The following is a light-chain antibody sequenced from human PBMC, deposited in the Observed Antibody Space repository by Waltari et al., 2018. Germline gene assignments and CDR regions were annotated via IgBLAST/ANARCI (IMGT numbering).Light chain of an antibody. CDR3: SSYTSSGVV. CDR2: DVY. CDR1: GRDVGGYDY. J-gene: IGLJ2*01. Sequence: QCALTQPASVSGAPGQAIIISCTGSGRDVGGYDYLSWYQQYPGKAPRLIIYDVYNRPSGVSNRFSGSKSDNTASLTISGLQAEDESVYYCSSYTSSGVVFGGGTKLTVL. V-gene: IGLV2-14*01.